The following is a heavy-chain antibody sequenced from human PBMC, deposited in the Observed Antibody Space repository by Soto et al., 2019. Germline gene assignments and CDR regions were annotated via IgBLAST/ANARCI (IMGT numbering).Heavy chain of an antibody. CDR3: ARVRSSGWYGGFDP. J-gene: IGHJ5*02. CDR1: GFTFNSYS. V-gene: IGHV3-21*01. CDR2: ISSSSSYI. D-gene: IGHD6-19*01. Sequence: EVQLVESGGGLVKPGGSLRLSCAASGFTFNSYSMNWVRQAPGKGLEWVSSISSSSSYIYYADSVKGRFTISRDNAKNSLYLQMNSLRAEDTAVYYCARVRSSGWYGGFDPWGQGTLVTVSS.